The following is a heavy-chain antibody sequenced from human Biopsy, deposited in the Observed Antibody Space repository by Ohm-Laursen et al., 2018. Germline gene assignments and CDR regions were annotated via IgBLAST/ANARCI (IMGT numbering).Heavy chain of an antibody. Sequence: SQRLSCTASGFTFSSYGMSWVRQAPGPGLERVSVVSGSGGTTYYADSVKGRFTISRDNSKNTLYLQMNSLTAEDTAVYYCAKTFHGSSFLYDYWGQGTLVTVSS. CDR2: VSGSGGTT. J-gene: IGHJ4*02. CDR1: GFTFSSYG. D-gene: IGHD2-15*01. V-gene: IGHV3-23*01. CDR3: AKTFHGSSFLYDY.